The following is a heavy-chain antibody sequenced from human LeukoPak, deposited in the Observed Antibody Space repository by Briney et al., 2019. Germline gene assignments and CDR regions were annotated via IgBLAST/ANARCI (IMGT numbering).Heavy chain of an antibody. V-gene: IGHV3-23*01. Sequence: GGSLRLSCVASEFTFRSYAMSWVRQAPGKGLEWVASISGSDGRTFDADSVKGRFTISRDNSKNTLYLQMNSLRAEDTAVYYCAKGVVVVVAYYFDYWGQGTLVTVSS. CDR1: EFTFRSYA. CDR3: AKGVVVVVAYYFDY. D-gene: IGHD3-22*01. J-gene: IGHJ4*02. CDR2: ISGSDGRT.